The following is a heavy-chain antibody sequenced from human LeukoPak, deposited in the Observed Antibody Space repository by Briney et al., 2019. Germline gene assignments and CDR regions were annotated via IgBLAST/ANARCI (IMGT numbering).Heavy chain of an antibody. CDR2: INGSGGST. Sequence: GGSLRLSCAASGFTFSSDAMSWVRQAPGKGLEWVSAINGSGGSTYYADCVKGRFTISRDNSKNTLYLQMNSLRAEDTAVYYCAKDKVRGVIPYYFDYWGQGTLVTVSS. V-gene: IGHV3-23*01. J-gene: IGHJ4*02. D-gene: IGHD3-10*01. CDR3: AKDKVRGVIPYYFDY. CDR1: GFTFSSDA.